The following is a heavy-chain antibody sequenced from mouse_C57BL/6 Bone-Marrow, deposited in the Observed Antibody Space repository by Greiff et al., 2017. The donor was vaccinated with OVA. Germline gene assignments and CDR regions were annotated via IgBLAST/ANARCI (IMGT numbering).Heavy chain of an antibody. CDR2: IYPRDGST. D-gene: IGHD1-1*01. J-gene: IGHJ3*01. V-gene: IGHV1-85*01. CDR3: ARDYYGRGFAY. Sequence: VKLQESGPELVKPGASVKLSCKASGYTFTSYDINWVKQRPGQGLEWIGWIYPRDGSTKYNEKFKGKATLTVDTSSSTAYMELHSLTSEDSAVYFCARDYYGRGFAYWGQGTLVTVSA. CDR1: GYTFTSYD.